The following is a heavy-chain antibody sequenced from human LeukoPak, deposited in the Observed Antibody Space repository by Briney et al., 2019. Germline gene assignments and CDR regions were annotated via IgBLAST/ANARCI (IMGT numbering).Heavy chain of an antibody. J-gene: IGHJ4*02. Sequence: ASVKVSCKASGGTFSSYAISWVRQAPGQGLEWMGWISAYNGNTNYAQRLQGRVTMTTDTSTSTAYMELRSLRSDDTAVYYCARDLGFYYDSSGYYLPDYWGQGTLVTVSS. D-gene: IGHD3-22*01. CDR2: ISAYNGNT. V-gene: IGHV1-18*01. CDR3: ARDLGFYYDSSGYYLPDY. CDR1: GGTFSSYA.